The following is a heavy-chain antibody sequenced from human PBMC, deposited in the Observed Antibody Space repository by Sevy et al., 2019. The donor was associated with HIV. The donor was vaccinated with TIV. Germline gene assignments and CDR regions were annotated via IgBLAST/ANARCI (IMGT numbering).Heavy chain of an antibody. Sequence: GGSLRLSCAASGFTFSNAWMSWVRQAPGKGLEWVGRIKSQTDGATTDYAAPVKGRFTISRDDSKNTLYLQMNSLKSEDTAVYYCTIDWYYDFLSGYPRLGFDYWGQGTLVTVSS. J-gene: IGHJ4*02. CDR2: IKSQTDGATT. CDR3: TIDWYYDFLSGYPRLGFDY. V-gene: IGHV3-15*01. CDR1: GFTFSNAW. D-gene: IGHD3-3*01.